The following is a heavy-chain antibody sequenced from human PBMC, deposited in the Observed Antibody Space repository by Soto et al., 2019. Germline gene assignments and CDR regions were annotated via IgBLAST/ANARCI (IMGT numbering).Heavy chain of an antibody. V-gene: IGHV4-59*01. CDR1: GGSISSYY. CDR2: IYYSGST. D-gene: IGHD1-26*01. J-gene: IGHJ3*02. Sequence: PLSLTCTVSGGSISSYYWSWIRQPPGKGLEWIGYIYYSGSTNYNPSLKSRVTISVDTPKNQFSLKLSSVTAADTAVYYCAREGSHSATRPYIGAFDIWGQGTMVTVSS. CDR3: AREGSHSATRPYIGAFDI.